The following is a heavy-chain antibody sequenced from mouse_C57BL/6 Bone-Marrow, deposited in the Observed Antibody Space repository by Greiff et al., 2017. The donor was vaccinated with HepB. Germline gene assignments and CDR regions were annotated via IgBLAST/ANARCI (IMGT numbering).Heavy chain of an antibody. CDR2: IYPRSGNT. V-gene: IGHV1-81*01. J-gene: IGHJ4*01. CDR1: GYTFTSYG. Sequence: LQESGAELARPGASVKLSCKASGYTFTSYGISWVKQRTGQGLEWIGEIYPRSGNTYYNEKFKGKATLTADKSSSTAYMELRSLTSEDSAVYFCARAGRLLRLYYAMDYWGQGTSVTVSS. D-gene: IGHD1-1*01. CDR3: ARAGRLLRLYYAMDY.